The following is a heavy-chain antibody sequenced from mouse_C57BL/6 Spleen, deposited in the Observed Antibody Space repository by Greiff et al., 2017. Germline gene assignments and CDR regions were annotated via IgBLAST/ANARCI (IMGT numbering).Heavy chain of an antibody. CDR3: ARHEGYGSSYAMDY. V-gene: IGHV1-62-2*01. D-gene: IGHD1-1*01. CDR1: GYTFTEYT. J-gene: IGHJ4*01. Sequence: VQRVESGAELVKPGASVKLSCKASGYTFTEYTIHWVKQRPGQGLEWIGWVYPGSGSIKYNEKFKDKATLTADKSSSTVYMELSTLTSEDSAVYFCARHEGYGSSYAMDYWGQGTSVTVSS. CDR2: VYPGSGSI.